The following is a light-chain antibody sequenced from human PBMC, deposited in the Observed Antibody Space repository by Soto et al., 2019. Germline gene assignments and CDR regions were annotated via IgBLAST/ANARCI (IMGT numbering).Light chain of an antibody. CDR3: HQYHNFPRT. Sequence: DIKMTKSPSTLSAYVGDRVTITCRASQSISSWLAWYQQKPGQAPNLLIYKASTLESGVPSRFSGSGSGTEFTLTVSSLQPDDFATYYCHQYHNFPRTFGQGTKVDIK. CDR2: KAS. V-gene: IGKV1-5*03. CDR1: QSISSW. J-gene: IGKJ1*01.